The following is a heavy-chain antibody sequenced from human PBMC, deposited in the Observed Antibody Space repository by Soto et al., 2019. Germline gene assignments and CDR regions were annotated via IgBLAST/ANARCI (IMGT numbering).Heavy chain of an antibody. CDR1: GGSFTTYY. CDR3: ARRYCSDSYCSYFDY. V-gene: IGHV4-34*01. CDR2: INHSGFT. D-gene: IGHD2-15*01. Sequence: QVQLHQWGAGLLKPSETLSLTCAVYGGSFTTYYWSWIRQSPGKGLEWIGEINHSGFTNYNPSLESRVTTSVDTSKNQFSLKLRSVTAADTAIYYWARRYCSDSYCSYFDYWGRGTLVSVSS. J-gene: IGHJ4*02.